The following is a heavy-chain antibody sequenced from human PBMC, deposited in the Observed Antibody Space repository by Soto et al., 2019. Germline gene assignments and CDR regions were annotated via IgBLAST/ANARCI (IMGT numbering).Heavy chain of an antibody. Sequence: PSETLSLTCTVSGGSISSSSYYWGWIRQPPGKGLEWIGSIYYSGSTYYNPSLKSRVTISVDTSKNQFSLKLSSVTAADTAVYYCARQAKMDSSGWYRGERGSTSWGQGTLVTVSS. D-gene: IGHD6-19*01. CDR3: ARQAKMDSSGWYRGERGSTS. CDR2: IYYSGST. CDR1: GGSISSSSYY. J-gene: IGHJ5*02. V-gene: IGHV4-39*01.